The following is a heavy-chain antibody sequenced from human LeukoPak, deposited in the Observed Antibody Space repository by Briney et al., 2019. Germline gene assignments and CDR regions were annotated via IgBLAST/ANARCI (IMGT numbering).Heavy chain of an antibody. D-gene: IGHD3-10*01. Sequence: GGSLRLSCAAYGFTFNSYGMHWVGQAPGKGLEWVAFIWYDGSNKYYTDYVKGRFTISRDNSNNPLYLQMNSLRAEDTAVYYCARLFSNTFYYHSGTHLDYWGQGTLVTVSS. CDR3: ARLFSNTFYYHSGTHLDY. CDR1: GFTFNSYG. J-gene: IGHJ4*02. CDR2: IWYDGSNK. V-gene: IGHV3-33*01.